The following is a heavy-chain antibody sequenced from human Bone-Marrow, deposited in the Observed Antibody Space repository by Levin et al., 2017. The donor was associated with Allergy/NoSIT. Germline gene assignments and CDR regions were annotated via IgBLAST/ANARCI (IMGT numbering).Heavy chain of an antibody. J-gene: IGHJ4*02. CDR1: GFTFSSYA. CDR2: ISGSGGST. Sequence: PGGSLRLSCAASGFTFSSYAMSWVRQAPGKGLEWVSAISGSGGSTYYADSVKGRFTISRDNSKNTLYLQINSLRAEDTAVYYCAKAEYCSSTSCYDTYDYFDYWGQGTLVTVSS. D-gene: IGHD2-2*01. CDR3: AKAEYCSSTSCYDTYDYFDY. V-gene: IGHV3-23*01.